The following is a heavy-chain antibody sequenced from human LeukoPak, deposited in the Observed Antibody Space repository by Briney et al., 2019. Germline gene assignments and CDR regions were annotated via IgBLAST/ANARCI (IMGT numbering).Heavy chain of an antibody. J-gene: IGHJ4*02. D-gene: IGHD2-2*01. CDR1: GYTFTTFG. CDR2: ISAYTGNT. CDR3: ARVASTTCDCPDYFDY. Sequence: GASVKVSCKASGYTFTTFGITWVRQAPGHGREWMGWISAYTGNTNYAPKFQGRVTMTTDTSTSTDHMELRSLTSDDTAVYYCARVASTTCDCPDYFDYWGQGTLVTVSS. V-gene: IGHV1-18*01.